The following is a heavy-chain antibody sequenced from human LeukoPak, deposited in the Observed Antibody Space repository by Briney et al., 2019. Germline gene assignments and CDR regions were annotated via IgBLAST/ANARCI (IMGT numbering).Heavy chain of an antibody. CDR2: ISSSSSYI. Sequence: GGSLRLSCAASGFTFSSYSMNWVRQAPGKGLEWVSFISSSSSYIYYADSVKGRFTISRDNAKNSLYLQMNSLRAEDTAVYYCARDYNDESEIDYWGQGTLVTVSS. CDR1: GFTFSSYS. D-gene: IGHD1-1*01. CDR3: ARDYNDESEIDY. V-gene: IGHV3-21*01. J-gene: IGHJ4*02.